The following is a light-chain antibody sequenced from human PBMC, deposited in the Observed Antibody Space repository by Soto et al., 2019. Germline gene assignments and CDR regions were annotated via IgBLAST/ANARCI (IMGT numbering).Light chain of an antibody. CDR3: GTWESYLSVAV. CDR1: GSNIGSNS. J-gene: IGLJ2*01. CDR2: DNN. V-gene: IGLV1-51*01. Sequence: QSVLMQPPSVSAAPGQTVTISCSGSGSNIGSNSVSWYQHVPGTAPKLLLYDNNKRPSGIPDRFFGSKSGTSATLGITGLQTADEADYFCGTWESYLSVAVFGGGTKLTVL.